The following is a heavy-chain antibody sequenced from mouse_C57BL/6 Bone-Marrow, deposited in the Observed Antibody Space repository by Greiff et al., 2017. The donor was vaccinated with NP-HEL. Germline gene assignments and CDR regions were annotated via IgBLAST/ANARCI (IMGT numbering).Heavy chain of an antibody. V-gene: IGHV1-59*01. Sequence: QVHVKQSGAELVRPGTSVKLSCKASGYTFTSYWMHWVKQRPGQGLEWIGVIDPSDSYTNYNQKFKGKATLTVDTSSSTAYMQLSSLTSEDSAVYYCARWDGNYPYWFAYWGQGTLVTVYA. CDR1: GYTFTSYW. D-gene: IGHD2-1*01. J-gene: IGHJ3*01. CDR2: IDPSDSYT. CDR3: ARWDGNYPYWFAY.